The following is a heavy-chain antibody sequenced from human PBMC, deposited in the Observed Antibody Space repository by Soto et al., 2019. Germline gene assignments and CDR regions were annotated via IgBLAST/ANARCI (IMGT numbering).Heavy chain of an antibody. Sequence: GGSLRLSCAASGFTFSSYWMHWVRQAPGKGLVWVSRINSDGSSTSYADSVKGRFTISRDNAKNTLYLQMNSLRSEGTAVYYCARDKITGILDYWGQGTLVTVSS. CDR2: INSDGSST. D-gene: IGHD1-20*01. V-gene: IGHV3-74*01. CDR1: GFTFSSYW. J-gene: IGHJ4*02. CDR3: ARDKITGILDY.